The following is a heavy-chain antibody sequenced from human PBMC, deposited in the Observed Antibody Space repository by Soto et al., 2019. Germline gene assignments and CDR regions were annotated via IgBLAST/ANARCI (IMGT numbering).Heavy chain of an antibody. V-gene: IGHV3-30-3*01. CDR3: VRGDREDIAVVVGARPGDYGIDV. J-gene: IGHJ6*02. CDR1: GFIFSNYA. D-gene: IGHD2-15*01. CDR2: ISCSGSRT. Sequence: QVQLVESGGVVVQPGRSLRLSCAASGFIFSNYAMHWVRQAPGRGLEWVSAISCSGSRTGSVDSVKGRFTDYRDNSKITVYLQKNTLRVEDTAVYFCVRGDREDIAVVVGARPGDYGIDVWGHGTTGTISS.